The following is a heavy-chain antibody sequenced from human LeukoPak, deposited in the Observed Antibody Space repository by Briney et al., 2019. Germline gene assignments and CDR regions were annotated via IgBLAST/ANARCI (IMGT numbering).Heavy chain of an antibody. D-gene: IGHD6-6*01. Sequence: PSETLSLTCTVSGGSISSGSYYWSWIRQPAGKGLEWIGRIYTSGSTNYNPSLKSRVTISVDTSKNQFSLKLSSVTAADTAVYYCARAKGFIAARRTFDYWGQGTLVTVSS. CDR1: GGSISSGSYY. V-gene: IGHV4-61*02. CDR3: ARAKGFIAARRTFDY. CDR2: IYTSGST. J-gene: IGHJ4*02.